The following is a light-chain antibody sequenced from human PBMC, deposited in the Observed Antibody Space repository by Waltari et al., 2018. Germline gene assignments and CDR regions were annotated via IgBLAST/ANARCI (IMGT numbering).Light chain of an antibody. CDR1: QSVSSN. Sequence: IVMTQSPATLSVSPGERATLSCRASQSVSSNLAWYQQKPGQAPRLLIYRASTRAIGIPARFSGSGFGTEFTLTISSLQSEDFAVYFCQQYLNRLTFGGGTKVEIK. CDR3: QQYLNRLT. CDR2: RAS. V-gene: IGKV3-15*01. J-gene: IGKJ4*01.